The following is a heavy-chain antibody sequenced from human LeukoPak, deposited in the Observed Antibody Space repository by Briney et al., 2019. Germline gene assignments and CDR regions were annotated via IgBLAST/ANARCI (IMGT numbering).Heavy chain of an antibody. J-gene: IGHJ5*02. D-gene: IGHD6-19*01. V-gene: IGHV1-2*02. Sequence: ASVKVSCKASGYTFTGYYMHWVRQAPGQGLGCMGWINPNSGGTNYAQKFQGRVTMTRDTSISTAYMELSRLRSDDTAVYYCARVVLSTVAGPTRAYNWFDPWGQGTLVTVSS. CDR3: ARVVLSTVAGPTRAYNWFDP. CDR2: INPNSGGT. CDR1: GYTFTGYY.